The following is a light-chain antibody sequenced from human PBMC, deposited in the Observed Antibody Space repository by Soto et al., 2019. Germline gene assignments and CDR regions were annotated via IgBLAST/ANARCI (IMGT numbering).Light chain of an antibody. V-gene: IGKV1D-13*01. CDR3: QQYNDYSWT. Sequence: IQMTQSPSSLSASVGDRVTITCRASQGISSALAWYRKKPGKAPKLLIYDASSLESGVPSSFSGSGSGTDFTLTISSLQPDDVATYYCQQYNDYSWTFGQGTKVDIK. J-gene: IGKJ1*01. CDR1: QGISSA. CDR2: DAS.